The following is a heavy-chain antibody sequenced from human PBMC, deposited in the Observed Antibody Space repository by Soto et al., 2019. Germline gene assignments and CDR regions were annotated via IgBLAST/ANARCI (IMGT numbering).Heavy chain of an antibody. CDR2: IYTVGST. D-gene: IGHD3-16*01. CDR3: ARSPLTHSYAQFDS. V-gene: IGHV4-4*07. CDR1: GGSLNNYY. Sequence: PSETLSLTCTFSGGSLNNYYWSWIRQPAGKGLEWIGRIYTVGSTNYNPSLKSRVTMSIDTPKNQFSLRLTSVTAADTAVYYCARSPLTHSYAQFDSWGQGSLVTVSS. J-gene: IGHJ4*02.